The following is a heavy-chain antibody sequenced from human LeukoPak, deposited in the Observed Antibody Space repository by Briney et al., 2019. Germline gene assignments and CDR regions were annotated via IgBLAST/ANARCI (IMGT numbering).Heavy chain of an antibody. V-gene: IGHV4-39*07. Sequence: PSETLSLTCTVSGGSISSTDYYWGWIRQSPGTGLEWLGSIYYSGSTFDNPSLKSRVTMSIDTSKSQFSLKLSSVTAADTAVYYCARRNGGYSSSWYVYYFDYWGQGTLVTVSS. CDR3: ARRNGGYSSSWYVYYFDY. J-gene: IGHJ4*02. D-gene: IGHD6-13*01. CDR2: IYYSGST. CDR1: GGSISSTDYY.